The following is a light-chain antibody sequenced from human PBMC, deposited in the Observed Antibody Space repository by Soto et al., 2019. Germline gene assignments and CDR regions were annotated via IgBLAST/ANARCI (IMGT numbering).Light chain of an antibody. CDR3: QQYYSSPWT. CDR1: QDISSY. V-gene: IGKV1-8*01. Sequence: AIRMTQSPSSFSASTGDRVTITCRASQDISSYLAWYQQKPGKAPKLLIYAASTLQSGVPSRFSGSGSGTDFTLTISCLQSEDFAAYYCQQYYSSPWTFGQGTKV. CDR2: AAS. J-gene: IGKJ1*01.